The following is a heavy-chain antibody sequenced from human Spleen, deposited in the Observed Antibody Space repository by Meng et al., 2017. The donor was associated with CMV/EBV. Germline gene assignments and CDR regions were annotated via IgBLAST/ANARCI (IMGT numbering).Heavy chain of an antibody. CDR2: IIPNSGAT. CDR3: ARDFGSFSMSDD. D-gene: IGHD3-22*01. CDR1: GYTFTSYD. V-gene: IGHV1-2*02. Sequence: ASVKVSCKASGYTFTSYDINWVRQATGQGLEWMGWIIPNSGATTSAQKFQGRLTMTRDTSISTAYLELSRLRSDDTAVYYCARDFGSFSMSDDWGQGTLVTVSS. J-gene: IGHJ4*02.